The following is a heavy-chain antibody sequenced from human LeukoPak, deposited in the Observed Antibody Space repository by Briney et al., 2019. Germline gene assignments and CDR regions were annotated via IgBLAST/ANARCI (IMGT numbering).Heavy chain of an antibody. Sequence: PGGSLRLSCAASGFTFTTYSMNWVRQAPGKGLERLSYISSTGNLIYYADSVKGRFTISRDNAKNSLYLQMDSLRGDDTAVYYCARDFGGTLVDYWGQGTLVTVSS. V-gene: IGHV3-48*01. D-gene: IGHD1-1*01. J-gene: IGHJ4*02. CDR2: ISSTGNLI. CDR3: ARDFGGTLVDY. CDR1: GFTFTTYS.